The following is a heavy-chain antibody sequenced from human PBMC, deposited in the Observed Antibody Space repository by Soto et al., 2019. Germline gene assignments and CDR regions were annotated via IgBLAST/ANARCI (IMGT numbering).Heavy chain of an antibody. V-gene: IGHV1-18*01. CDR3: ARDPGYFDWFQAYYFDY. CDR2: ISAYNGNT. CDR1: GYTFTSYG. J-gene: IGHJ4*02. Sequence: ASVKVSCKASGYTFTSYGISWVRQAPGQGLEWMGWISAYNGNTNYAQKLQGRVTMTTDTSTSTAYMELRSLRSDDTAVYYCARDPGYFDWFQAYYFDYWGQGTLVTVSS. D-gene: IGHD3-9*01.